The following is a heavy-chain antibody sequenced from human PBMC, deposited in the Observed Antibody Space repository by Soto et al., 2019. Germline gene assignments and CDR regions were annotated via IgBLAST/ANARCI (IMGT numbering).Heavy chain of an antibody. CDR2: IYYSGST. J-gene: IGHJ6*02. D-gene: IGHD5-12*01. CDR3: ARGRQVATILRYYYYGMDV. V-gene: IGHV4-59*01. CDR1: GGSISSYY. Sequence: PSEPLSLTCTVSGGSISSYYWSWIRQPPGKGLEWIGYIYYSGSTNYNPSLKSRVTISVDTSKNQFSLKLSSVTAADTAVYYCARGRQVATILRYYYYGMDVWGQGTTVTVSS.